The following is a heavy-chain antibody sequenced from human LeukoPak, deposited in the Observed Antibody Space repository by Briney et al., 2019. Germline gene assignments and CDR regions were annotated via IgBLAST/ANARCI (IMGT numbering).Heavy chain of an antibody. CDR3: ARGSGYDFLNGYLVAPRSIDY. Sequence: RSGGSLRLSCAASGFTFSSYWMNWARQPPGKGLEWIGYVFYNGRTNYNPSLRGRLTISIDTSKNQFSLKLRSVTAADTAVYYCARGSGYDFLNGYLVAPRSIDYWGQGALVTVSS. D-gene: IGHD3-3*01. CDR2: VFYNGRT. CDR1: GFTFSSYW. J-gene: IGHJ4*02. V-gene: IGHV4-59*01.